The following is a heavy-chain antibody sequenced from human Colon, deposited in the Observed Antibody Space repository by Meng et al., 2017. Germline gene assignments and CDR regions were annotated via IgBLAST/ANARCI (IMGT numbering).Heavy chain of an antibody. Sequence: QGPLQESGPGLVRPSETLSLTCTVSGGSVSSGSYYWSWIRQPPGKGLEWIGYIYYSGSTNYNPSLKSRVTISVDTSKNQFSLKLSSVTAADTAVYYCARGASDYDFDYWGQGTLVTVSS. V-gene: IGHV4-61*01. D-gene: IGHD3-22*01. CDR1: GGSVSSGSYY. CDR3: ARGASDYDFDY. J-gene: IGHJ4*02. CDR2: IYYSGST.